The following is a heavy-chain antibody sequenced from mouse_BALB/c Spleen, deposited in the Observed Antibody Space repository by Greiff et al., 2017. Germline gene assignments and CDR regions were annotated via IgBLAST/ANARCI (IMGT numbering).Heavy chain of an antibody. V-gene: IGHV14-3*02. CDR3: AVPFDYGD. J-gene: IGHJ2*01. CDR2: IDPANGNT. Sequence: EVQLQQSGAELVKPGASVKLSCTASGFNIKDTYMHWVKQRPEQGLEWIGRIDPANGNTKYDPKFQGKATITADTSSNTAYLQLSSLTSEDTAVYYCAVPFDYGDWGQGTTLTVSS. D-gene: IGHD1-1*01. CDR1: GFNIKDTY.